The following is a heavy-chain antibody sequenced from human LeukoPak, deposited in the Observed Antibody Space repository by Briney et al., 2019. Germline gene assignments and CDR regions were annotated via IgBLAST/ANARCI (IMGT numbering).Heavy chain of an antibody. Sequence: GGSLRLSCAASGFTFSSYEMNWVRQAPGKGLEWVSYISSSGSTIYYADSVKGRFTISRDNAKNSLYLQMNSLRSEDTAVYFCARVDYQLLVGWFDPWGEGILVTVSS. J-gene: IGHJ5*02. V-gene: IGHV3-48*03. CDR2: ISSSGSTI. CDR3: ARVDYQLLVGWFDP. D-gene: IGHD1-26*01. CDR1: GFTFSSYE.